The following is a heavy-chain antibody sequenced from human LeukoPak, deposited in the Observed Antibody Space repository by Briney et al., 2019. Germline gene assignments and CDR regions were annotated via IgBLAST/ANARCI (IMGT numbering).Heavy chain of an antibody. D-gene: IGHD6-13*01. Sequence: GGSLRLSCATSGFTLSSFWMSWVRQTPGKRLEWVANKKQDGKERYYVDSVKGRFTISRDNAKNSLFLQMNSLRAEDTAVYYCASLPGGRTAALEFDLRGRGTLVTVSS. J-gene: IGHJ2*01. CDR2: KKQDGKER. CDR3: ASLPGGRTAALEFDL. CDR1: GFTLSSFW. V-gene: IGHV3-7*01.